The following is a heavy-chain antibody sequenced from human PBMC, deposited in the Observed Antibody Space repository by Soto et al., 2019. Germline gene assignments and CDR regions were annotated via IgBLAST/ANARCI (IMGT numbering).Heavy chain of an antibody. CDR2: ISSGRSYM. V-gene: IGHV3-21*01. CDR3: ARDLSSYYPDAFDI. CDR1: GFPFSTYI. J-gene: IGHJ3*02. D-gene: IGHD3-10*01. Sequence: GGSLRLSCAASGFPFSTYIMSWVRQSPGKGLEWVSSISSGRSYMYYADSVKGRFTVSRDNAKNSLYLQMNSLRAEDTAVYYCARDLSSYYPDAFDIWGQGTMVTVSS.